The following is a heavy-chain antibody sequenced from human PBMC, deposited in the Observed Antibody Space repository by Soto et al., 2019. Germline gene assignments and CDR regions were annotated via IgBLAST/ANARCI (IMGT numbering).Heavy chain of an antibody. CDR1: GFTFSSYS. CDR2: ISSSSSSYI. J-gene: IGHJ6*02. V-gene: IGHV3-21*01. Sequence: EVQLVESGGGLVKPGGSLRLSGAASGFTFSSYSMNWVRQAPGKGREWVSSISSSSSSYIYYADSVKGRFTISRDNAKNSLYLQMNSLRAEDTAVYYCARDPHYYDSSGGIHYGMDVWGQGTTVTVSS. CDR3: ARDPHYYDSSGGIHYGMDV. D-gene: IGHD3-22*01.